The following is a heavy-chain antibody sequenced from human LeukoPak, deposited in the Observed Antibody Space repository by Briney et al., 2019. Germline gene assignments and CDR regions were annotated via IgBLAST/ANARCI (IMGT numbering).Heavy chain of an antibody. CDR1: GGSFSGYY. CDR3: RGDQLLAAYFDY. V-gene: IGHV4-34*01. Sequence: SETLSLTCAVYGGSFSGYYWSWIRQPPGKGLEWIGEINHSGSTNYNPSLKSRVTISVDTSKNQFSLKLSSVTAADTAVYYCRGDQLLAAYFDYWGHGTLVTVSS. CDR2: INHSGST. D-gene: IGHD2-2*01. J-gene: IGHJ4*01.